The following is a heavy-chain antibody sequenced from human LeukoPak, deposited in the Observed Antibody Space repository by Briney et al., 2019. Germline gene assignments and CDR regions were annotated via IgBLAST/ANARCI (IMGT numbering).Heavy chain of an antibody. Sequence: GGSLRLSCAASGFTFSSYGMHWVRQAPGKGLEWVAFIRYDGSNKYYADSVKGRFTISRDNSKNTLYLQMNSLRAEDTAVYYCAKERITTVRGVREFDPWGQGTLVTVSS. J-gene: IGHJ5*02. V-gene: IGHV3-30*02. CDR2: IRYDGSNK. D-gene: IGHD3-10*01. CDR3: AKERITTVRGVREFDP. CDR1: GFTFSSYG.